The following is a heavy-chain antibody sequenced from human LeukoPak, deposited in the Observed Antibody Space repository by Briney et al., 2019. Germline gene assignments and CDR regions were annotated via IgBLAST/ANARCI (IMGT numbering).Heavy chain of an antibody. J-gene: IGHJ3*02. V-gene: IGHV3-9*03. CDR2: ISWNRGSL. CDR3: AKVQSGDWTWSGAFDI. CDR1: GFNFDDYA. D-gene: IGHD3/OR15-3a*01. Sequence: GGPLRLFCAAYGFNFDDYAMHWVRHAPGKGLEWVSGISWNRGSLGYADSVKGPFTISRDHAKNSLYLQRNRLRTEDMTLYYCAKVQSGDWTWSGAFDIWGQGTMVTVSS.